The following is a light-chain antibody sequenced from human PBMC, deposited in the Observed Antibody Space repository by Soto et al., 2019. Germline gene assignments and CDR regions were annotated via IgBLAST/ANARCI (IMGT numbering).Light chain of an antibody. Sequence: QSVLTQPPSVSAAPGQKVTISCSGSSSNIGNNYVSWYQQFPGTAPKLLIYDNNKRPSGIPDRFSGSTSGTSATLDITGLQTGDEADYYCGTWDSSLSAVVFGGGTKLTVL. CDR2: DNN. CDR1: SSNIGNNY. CDR3: GTWDSSLSAVV. V-gene: IGLV1-51*01. J-gene: IGLJ2*01.